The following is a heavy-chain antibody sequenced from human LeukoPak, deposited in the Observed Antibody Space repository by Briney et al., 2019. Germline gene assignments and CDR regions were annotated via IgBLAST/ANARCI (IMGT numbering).Heavy chain of an antibody. V-gene: IGHV1-8*01. J-gene: IGHJ4*02. CDR1: GYTFTSYD. D-gene: IGHD3-9*01. Sequence: ASVKVSCKAAGYTFTSYDINWVRQATGHGLEWMGWMNPNSGNTGYAQKFQGRVTMTRNTSISIAYMEVSSLRSEDTAVYYCARGTRGDILTGYSLGYWGQGTLVTVSS. CDR2: MNPNSGNT. CDR3: ARGTRGDILTGYSLGY.